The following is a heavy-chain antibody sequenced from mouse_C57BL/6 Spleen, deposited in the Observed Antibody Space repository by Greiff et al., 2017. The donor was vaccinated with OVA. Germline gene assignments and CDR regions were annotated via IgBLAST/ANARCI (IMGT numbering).Heavy chain of an antibody. CDR1: GYSFTGYY. CDR3: ARSGVGFAY. CDR2: INPSTGGT. V-gene: IGHV1-42*01. J-gene: IGHJ3*01. Sequence: VQLQQSGPELVKPGASVKISCKASGYSFTGYYMNWVKQSPEKSLEWIGEINPSTGGTTYNQKFKAKATLTVDKSSSTAYMQLKSLTSEDSAVYYCARSGVGFAYWGQGTLVTVSA. D-gene: IGHD1-1*02.